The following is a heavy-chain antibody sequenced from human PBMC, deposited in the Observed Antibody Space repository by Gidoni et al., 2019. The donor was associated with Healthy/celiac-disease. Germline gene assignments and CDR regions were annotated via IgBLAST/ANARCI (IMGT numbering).Heavy chain of an antibody. V-gene: IGHV1-3*01. CDR3: AREPRWSTGGMDV. Sequence: QVQLVQSGAEVKKPGASVKVSCKASGYTFTSYAMHWVRQPPGQRLEWMGWINAGNGNTKDSQKFQGRVTITRDTSASTAYMELSSLRSEDTAVYYCAREPRWSTGGMDVWGQGTTVTVSS. D-gene: IGHD2-8*01. J-gene: IGHJ6*02. CDR1: GYTFTSYA. CDR2: INAGNGNT.